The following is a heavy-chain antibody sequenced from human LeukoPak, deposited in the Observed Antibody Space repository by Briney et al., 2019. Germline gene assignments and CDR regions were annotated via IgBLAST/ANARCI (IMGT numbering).Heavy chain of an antibody. CDR1: GYTFTSYY. CDR3: AALAVAGPFDY. V-gene: IGHV1-46*01. Sequence: ASVKVSCKASGYTFTSYYMHWVRQAPGQGLKWMGIINPSGGSTSYAQKFQGRVTMTRDTPTSTVYMELSSLRSEDTAVYYCAALAVAGPFDYWGQGTLVTVSS. D-gene: IGHD6-19*01. J-gene: IGHJ4*02. CDR2: INPSGGST.